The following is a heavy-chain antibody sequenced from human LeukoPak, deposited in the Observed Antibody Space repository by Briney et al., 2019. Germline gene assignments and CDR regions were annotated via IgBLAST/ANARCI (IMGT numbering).Heavy chain of an antibody. V-gene: IGHV3-21*01. CDR1: GFTFSSYS. CDR2: ISSSSSYI. D-gene: IGHD3-10*01. J-gene: IGHJ4*02. Sequence: GGSLRLSRAASGFTFSSYSMNWVRQAPGKGLEWVSSISSSSSYIYYADSVKGRFTISRDNAKNSLYLQMNSLRAEDTAVYYCARAGSELWFGELFPYYFDYWGQGTLVTVSS. CDR3: ARAGSELWFGELFPYYFDY.